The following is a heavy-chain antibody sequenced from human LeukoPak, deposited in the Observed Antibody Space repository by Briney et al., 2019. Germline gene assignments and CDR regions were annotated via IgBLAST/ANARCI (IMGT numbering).Heavy chain of an antibody. CDR2: ISGSGGST. CDR1: GFTFSSYA. CDR3: AKDRPGYYYDSSGSDLDY. Sequence: GGSLRLSCAASGFTFSSYAMSWVRQAPGKGLEWVSVISGSGGSTYYADSVKGRFTISRDNSENTLYLQMNSLRAEDTAVYYCAKDRPGYYYDSSGSDLDYWGQGTLVTVSS. D-gene: IGHD3-22*01. V-gene: IGHV3-23*01. J-gene: IGHJ4*02.